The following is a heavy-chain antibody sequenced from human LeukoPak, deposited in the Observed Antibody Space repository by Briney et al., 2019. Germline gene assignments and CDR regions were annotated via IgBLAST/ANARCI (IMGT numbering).Heavy chain of an antibody. CDR3: AKVLDTAMGTLKEYYYGMDV. D-gene: IGHD5-18*01. V-gene: IGHV3-23*01. Sequence: GGSLRLSCAASGFTVSSNYMSWVRQAPGKGLEWVSAISGSGGSTYYADSVKGRFTISRDNSKNTLYLQMNSLRAEDTAVYYCAKVLDTAMGTLKEYYYGMDVWGQGTTVTVSS. CDR1: GFTVSSNY. J-gene: IGHJ6*02. CDR2: ISGSGGST.